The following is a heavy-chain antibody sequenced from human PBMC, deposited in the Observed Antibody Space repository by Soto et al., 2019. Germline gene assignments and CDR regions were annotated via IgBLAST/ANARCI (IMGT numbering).Heavy chain of an antibody. D-gene: IGHD6-13*01. CDR1: GYTFTSYD. V-gene: IGHV1-8*01. CDR2: MNPNSGNT. CDR3: ARGQQLVYLSPHHYYYGMDV. J-gene: IGHJ6*02. Sequence: QVQLVQSGAEVKKPGASVKVSCKASGYTFTSYDINWVRQATGQGLEWMGWMNPNSGNTGYAQKFQGRVTMTRNTSISTAYMELSSLRSEDTAVYYCARGQQLVYLSPHHYYYGMDVWGQGTTVTVSS.